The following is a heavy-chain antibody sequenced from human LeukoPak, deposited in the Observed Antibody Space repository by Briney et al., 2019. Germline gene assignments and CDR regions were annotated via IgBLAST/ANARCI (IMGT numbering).Heavy chain of an antibody. V-gene: IGHV3-7*01. D-gene: IGHD3-22*01. J-gene: IGHJ4*02. CDR3: ARGGYDRMNY. CDR1: GFPFTSHW. CDR2: INSDGSEK. Sequence: GGSLRLSCAASGFPFTSHWLSWFRQSPGRGLEWVAHINSDGSEKNYADSVKGRFTISRDNAKNSLYLQMNSLRAEDTAVYYCARGGYDRMNYWGQGTLVTVSS.